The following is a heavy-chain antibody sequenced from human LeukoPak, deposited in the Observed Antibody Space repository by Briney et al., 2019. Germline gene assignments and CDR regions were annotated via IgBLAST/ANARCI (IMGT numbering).Heavy chain of an antibody. Sequence: GGSLRLSCAASGFTFDDYAMHWVRQAPGKGLEWGSLISWDGGSTYYADSVKGRFTISRDNSKNSLYLQMNSLRAEDTALYYCAKDISYYGSGISDWGQGTLVTVSS. V-gene: IGHV3-43D*03. CDR3: AKDISYYGSGISD. CDR1: GFTFDDYA. D-gene: IGHD3-10*01. J-gene: IGHJ4*02. CDR2: ISWDGGST.